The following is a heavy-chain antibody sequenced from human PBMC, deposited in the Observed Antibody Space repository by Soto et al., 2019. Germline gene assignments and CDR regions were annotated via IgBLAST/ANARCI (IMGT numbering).Heavy chain of an antibody. CDR1: GLTFSSYG. CDR2: IWSDGSNK. D-gene: IGHD1-26*01. CDR3: ASAAGAYDN. V-gene: IGHV3-33*01. J-gene: IGHJ4*02. Sequence: QVQLVESGGGVVQPGRSLRLSCAASGLTFSSYGMHWVRQAPGKGLEWVAVIWSDGSNKYYADSVKGRFTISRDNSKTTLYLQMNSRRVEDTAVYYGASAAGAYDNWGQGTLVTVSS.